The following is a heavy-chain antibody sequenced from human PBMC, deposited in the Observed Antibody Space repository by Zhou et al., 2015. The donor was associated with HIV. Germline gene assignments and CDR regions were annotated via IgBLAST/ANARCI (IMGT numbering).Heavy chain of an antibody. D-gene: IGHD3-22*01. CDR1: GFDFSDYW. J-gene: IGHJ4*02. Sequence: DVQLVESGGGLVQPGRSLRLSCEGSGFDFSDYWMHWVRQAPGKGPVWVSRINNHGTSTKYADSVKGRFTISRDNAKNTLHLQMNSLTIEDTAVYYCARGGAWPYYYDSSGYYFDYWGQGTLVTVSS. CDR3: ARGGAWPYYYDSSGYYFDY. CDR2: INNHGTST. V-gene: IGHV3-74*01.